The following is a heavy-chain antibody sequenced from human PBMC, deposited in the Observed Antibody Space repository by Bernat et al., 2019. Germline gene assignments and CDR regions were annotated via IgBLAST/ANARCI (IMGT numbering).Heavy chain of an antibody. CDR2: IAPDGDT. D-gene: IGHD6-13*01. CDR1: GFTISTNF. CDR3: ARHGLAAAGGKYYFDY. Sequence: EVQVVESGGGLVQPGGSLRLSCAASGFTISTNFMSWVRQAPGKGLDWVSIIAPDGDTHHADSVKGRFTISRDSSENTLYLQMNGLRVEDTAVYYCARHGLAAAGGKYYFDYWGQGTLLSVSS. V-gene: IGHV3-66*04. J-gene: IGHJ4*02.